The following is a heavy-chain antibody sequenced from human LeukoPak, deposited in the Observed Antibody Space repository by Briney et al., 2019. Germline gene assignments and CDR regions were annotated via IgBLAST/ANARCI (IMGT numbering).Heavy chain of an antibody. D-gene: IGHD2-2*01. CDR1: GYSFTSYW. V-gene: IGHV5-51*01. CDR2: IYPGESDT. CDR3: ARRTYQLLSGAFDI. Sequence: GESLKISCKGSGYSFTSYWIGWVRQMPGKGLGWMGIIYPGESDTRYSPSFQGQVTISADKSISTAYLQWSSLKASDTAMYYCARRTYQLLSGAFDIWGQGTMVTVSS. J-gene: IGHJ3*02.